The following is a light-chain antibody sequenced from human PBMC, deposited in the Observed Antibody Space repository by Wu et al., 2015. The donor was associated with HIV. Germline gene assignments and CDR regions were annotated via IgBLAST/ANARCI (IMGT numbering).Light chain of an antibody. CDR3: QQYGSSLLVT. Sequence: EIVMTQSPATLSVSPGERGTLSCRTSESVSSNLAWYQQKPGQAPRLLIYGASSRATGIPDRFSGSGSGTDFTLTISRLEPEDFAVYYCQQYGSSLLVTFGPGTKVDIK. V-gene: IGKV3-20*01. CDR2: GAS. J-gene: IGKJ3*01. CDR1: ESVSSN.